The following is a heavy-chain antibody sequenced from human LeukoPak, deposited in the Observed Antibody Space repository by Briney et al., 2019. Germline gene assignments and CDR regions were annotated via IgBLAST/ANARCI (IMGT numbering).Heavy chain of an antibody. V-gene: IGHV5-51*01. J-gene: IGHJ6*02. CDR3: ARYYYDSSGYYSGMDV. CDR1: GYSFTSYW. Sequence: GESLKISCKGSGYSFTSYWIGWVRQMPGKGLEWMGIIYPGDSDTRYSPSFQGQVTISADKSISTAYLQWSSLKASDTAMCYCARYYYDSSGYYSGMDVWGQGTTVTVSS. D-gene: IGHD3-22*01. CDR2: IYPGDSDT.